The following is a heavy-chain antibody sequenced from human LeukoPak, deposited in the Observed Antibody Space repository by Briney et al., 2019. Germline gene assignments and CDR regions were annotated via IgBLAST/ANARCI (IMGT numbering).Heavy chain of an antibody. V-gene: IGHV3-23*01. CDR2: ISGSGGST. J-gene: IGHJ4*02. CDR3: AKDFEYSSGWYMDLDY. CDR1: GFTFSSYA. Sequence: GGSLRLSCAASGFTFSSYAMSWVRQAPGKGLEWVSAISGSGGSTYYADSVKGRFTISRDNSKNTLYLQMNSLRAEDTAVYYCAKDFEYSSGWYMDLDYWGQGTLVTVSS. D-gene: IGHD6-19*01.